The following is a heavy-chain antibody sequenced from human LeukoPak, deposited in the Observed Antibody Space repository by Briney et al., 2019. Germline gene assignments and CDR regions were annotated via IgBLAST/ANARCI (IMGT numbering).Heavy chain of an antibody. CDR3: ARYCTVGSCLDY. CDR2: IRTTAEGAKYA. CDR1: GFSFTDYP. J-gene: IGHJ4*02. D-gene: IGHD2-15*01. Sequence: KTGGSLRLSCATSGFSFTDYPMNWVRQAPGKGLEWISNIRTTAEGAKYAYYADSVKGRVTISRDDGKNTLYLHMNSLRDDDTAVYYCARYCTVGSCLDYWGQGTLVTVSS. V-gene: IGHV3-48*02.